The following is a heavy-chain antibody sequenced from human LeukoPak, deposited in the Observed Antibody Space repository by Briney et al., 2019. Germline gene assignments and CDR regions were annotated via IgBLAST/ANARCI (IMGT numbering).Heavy chain of an antibody. V-gene: IGHV3-30*02. J-gene: IGHJ4*02. D-gene: IGHD3-22*01. Sequence: PGESLTLSCAASRFTFTSYCMHWVRQTAGSGLGWVAFIRHDGSYQQYADSVKGRFTVSRDNFKDTVYLQMNSLRTEDTAVYYCAKNRDSSDYPRDFDYWGQGTLVTVSS. CDR3: AKNRDSSDYPRDFDY. CDR2: IRHDGSYQ. CDR1: RFTFTSYC.